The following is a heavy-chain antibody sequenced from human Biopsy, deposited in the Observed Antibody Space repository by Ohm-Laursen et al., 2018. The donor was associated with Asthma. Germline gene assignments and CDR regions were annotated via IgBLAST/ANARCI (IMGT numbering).Heavy chain of an antibody. CDR3: ARERAGYYGSGRAPIGMDV. V-gene: IGHV4-61*01. D-gene: IGHD3-10*01. J-gene: IGHJ6*02. CDR2: IYYSGST. Sequence: TLSLTCTVSGGSVSSGSYYWSWIRQHPGKGLEWIGYIYYSGSTNYNPSLKSRVTISVDTSKNQFSLKLSSVTAADTAVYYCARERAGYYGSGRAPIGMDVWGQGTTVTVSS. CDR1: GGSVSSGSYY.